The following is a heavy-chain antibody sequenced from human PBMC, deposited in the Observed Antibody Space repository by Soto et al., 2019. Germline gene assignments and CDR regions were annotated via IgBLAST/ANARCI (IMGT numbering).Heavy chain of an antibody. Sequence: PGGSLRLSCAASGFTFSSYWMSWVRQAPGKGLEWVANIKQDGSEKYYVDSVKGRFTISRDNAKNSLYLQMNSLRAEDTAVYYCARAKQKWEHWDAFDIWGQGTMVTVSS. CDR2: IKQDGSEK. J-gene: IGHJ3*02. CDR3: ARAKQKWEHWDAFDI. D-gene: IGHD1-26*01. CDR1: GFTFSSYW. V-gene: IGHV3-7*03.